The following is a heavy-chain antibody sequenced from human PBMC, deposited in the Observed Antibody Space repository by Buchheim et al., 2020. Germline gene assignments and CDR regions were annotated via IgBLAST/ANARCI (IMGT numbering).Heavy chain of an antibody. CDR2: IYPGDSET. V-gene: IGHV5-51*01. Sequence: EVQLVQSGAEVKKPGESLKISCKGSGYTFSDFWIAWVRQMPGKGLEWMGIIYPGDSETRYSPSFQGQVTISVDKYMNIAYLQWSSLKASDTAMYYCARHGSALDVVLEGDDYYAMDVWGQGTT. CDR1: GYTFSDFW. CDR3: ARHGSALDVVLEGDDYYAMDV. J-gene: IGHJ6*02. D-gene: IGHD5-12*01.